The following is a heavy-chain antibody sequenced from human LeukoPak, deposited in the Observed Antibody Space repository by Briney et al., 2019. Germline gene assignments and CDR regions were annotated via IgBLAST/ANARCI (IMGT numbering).Heavy chain of an antibody. CDR1: GFTFTTYS. Sequence: GGSLRLSCAASGFTFTTYSMNWVRQAPGKGLEWASYISSSSRTIYYADSVKGRFTISRDNAKNSLYLQMNSLRAEDTAVYYCARDFYGDYGFDYWGQGTLVTVSS. D-gene: IGHD4-17*01. V-gene: IGHV3-48*01. CDR2: ISSSSRTI. CDR3: ARDFYGDYGFDY. J-gene: IGHJ4*02.